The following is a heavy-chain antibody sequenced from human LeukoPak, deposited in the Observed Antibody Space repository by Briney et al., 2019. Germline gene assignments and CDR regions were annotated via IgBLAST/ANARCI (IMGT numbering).Heavy chain of an antibody. J-gene: IGHJ4*02. V-gene: IGHV3-30-3*01. CDR3: ARQGQILDY. CDR1: GFTFSSYA. CDR2: ISYDGSNK. Sequence: GGSLRLSCAASGFTFSSYAMHWVRQAPGKGLERVALISYDGSNKYYADSVKGRFTISRDNSKNTLYLQMNSLRAEDTAVYYCARQGQILDYWGREPWSPSPQ.